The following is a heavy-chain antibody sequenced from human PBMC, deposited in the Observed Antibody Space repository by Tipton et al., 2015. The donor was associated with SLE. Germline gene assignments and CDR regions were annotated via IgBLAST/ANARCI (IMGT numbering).Heavy chain of an antibody. V-gene: IGHV3-30*14. Sequence: SLRLSCAASGFTFSSYAMHWVRQAPGKGLEWVAVISYDGSNKYYADSVKGRFTISRDNSKNTLYLQMNSLRTEDTAVYYCARGGRAFDIWGQGTMVTVSS. J-gene: IGHJ3*02. CDR2: ISYDGSNK. CDR1: GFTFSSYA. CDR3: ARGGRAFDI.